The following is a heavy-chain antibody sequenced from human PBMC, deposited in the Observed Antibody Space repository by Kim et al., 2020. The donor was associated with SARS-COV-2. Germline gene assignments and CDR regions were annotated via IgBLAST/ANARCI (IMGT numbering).Heavy chain of an antibody. D-gene: IGHD3-10*01. CDR2: IYHSGST. Sequence: LETLSLTCAVSGVSISSGNWWSWVRQPPGKGLEWIGKIYHSGSTNYNPSLKSRVTISVDKSKNQFSLKLSSVTAADTAVYYCARDQALLWFGELDYWGQG. J-gene: IGHJ4*02. CDR3: ARDQALLWFGELDY. V-gene: IGHV4-4*02. CDR1: GVSISSGNW.